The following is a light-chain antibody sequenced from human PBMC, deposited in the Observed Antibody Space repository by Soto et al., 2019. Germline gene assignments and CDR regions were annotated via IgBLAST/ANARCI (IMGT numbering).Light chain of an antibody. Sequence: DIQLTQSPSSLSASVGDRVIITCRASQSILNYLNWYQHKPGKAPRLLISSAASLRSGVPSRFSGSGSGTDFTLTISSLQPDDLATYYCQQTYGTLYTFGQGTKLEIK. CDR1: QSILNY. V-gene: IGKV1-39*01. CDR2: SAA. J-gene: IGKJ2*01. CDR3: QQTYGTLYT.